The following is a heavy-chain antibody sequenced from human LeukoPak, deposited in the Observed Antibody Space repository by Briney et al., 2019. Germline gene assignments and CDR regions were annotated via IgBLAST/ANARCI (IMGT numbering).Heavy chain of an antibody. CDR3: AREGGYNDIFDY. Sequence: SGGSLRLSCAASEFTFSAYWMHWVRQAPGKGLVWVSRIRGDGSMTNYADSVKGRFTISRDNAKNSLYLQMNSLRAEDTAVYYCAREGGYNDIFDYWGQGTLVTVSS. J-gene: IGHJ4*02. CDR1: EFTFSAYW. D-gene: IGHD5-24*01. V-gene: IGHV3-74*01. CDR2: IRGDGSMT.